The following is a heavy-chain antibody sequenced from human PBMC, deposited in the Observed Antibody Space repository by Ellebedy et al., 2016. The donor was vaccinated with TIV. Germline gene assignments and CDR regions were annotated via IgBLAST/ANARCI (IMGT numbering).Heavy chain of an antibody. CDR3: ARMDTAMAPFGSLLDY. V-gene: IGHV4-31*03. D-gene: IGHD5-18*01. CDR1: GGSISSGGYY. CDR2: IYYSGST. Sequence: MPSETLSLTCTVSGGSISSGGYYWSWIRQHPGKGLEWIGYIYYSGSTYYNPSLKSRVTISVDTSKNQFSLKLSSVTAADTAVYYCARMDTAMAPFGSLLDYWGQGTLVTVSS. J-gene: IGHJ4*02.